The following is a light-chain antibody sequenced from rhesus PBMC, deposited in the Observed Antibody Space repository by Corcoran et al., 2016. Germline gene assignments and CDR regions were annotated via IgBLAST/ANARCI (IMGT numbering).Light chain of an antibody. Sequence: DIQMTQSPSSLSASVGDKVTITCRASQTISTFLAWYQQKPVKVPKLLIYAESSLESGVPSRFSGSGAGTEFTLTISSLQPEDFATYYCQQHNSPPLTFGGGTKVELK. CDR2: AES. CDR3: QQHNSPPLT. V-gene: IGKV1S5*01. CDR1: QTISTF. J-gene: IGKJ4*01.